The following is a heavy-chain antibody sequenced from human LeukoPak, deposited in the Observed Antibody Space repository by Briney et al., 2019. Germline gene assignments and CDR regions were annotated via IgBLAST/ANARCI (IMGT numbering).Heavy chain of an antibody. V-gene: IGHV1-2*02. J-gene: IGHJ3*02. D-gene: IGHD3-3*01. Sequence: GASVKVSCKASGYTFIDSDIHWVRQAPGQGLEWMGWINPNSGDTIYAQEFQGRVTMTRDTSISTAHMELSRLRSDDTAVYHCARDRHYDLGNAFDIWGQGTMVTVSS. CDR1: GYTFIDSD. CDR3: ARDRHYDLGNAFDI. CDR2: INPNSGDT.